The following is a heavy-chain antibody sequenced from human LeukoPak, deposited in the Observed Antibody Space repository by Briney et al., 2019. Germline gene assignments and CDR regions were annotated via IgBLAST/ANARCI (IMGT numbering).Heavy chain of an antibody. D-gene: IGHD6-19*01. CDR1: GGSISSYY. CDR3: ARGGLKQWLNLRSGAFDI. V-gene: IGHV4-59*08. Sequence: PSETLSLTCTVSGGSISSYYWSWIRQPPGKGLEWIGYIYYSGSTNYNPSLKSRVTISVDTSKNQFSLKLSSVTAADTAVYYCARGGLKQWLNLRSGAFDIWGQGTMVTVSS. J-gene: IGHJ3*02. CDR2: IYYSGST.